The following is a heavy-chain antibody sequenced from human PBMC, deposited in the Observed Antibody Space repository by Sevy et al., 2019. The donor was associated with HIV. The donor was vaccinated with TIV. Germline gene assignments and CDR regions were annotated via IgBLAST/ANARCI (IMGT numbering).Heavy chain of an antibody. D-gene: IGHD3-16*01. V-gene: IGHV3-9*01. Sequence: GGSLRLSCAASGFTFDDYAMHWVRQAPGKCLEWVSGISWNSGSIGYADSVKGRFTISRDNAKNSLYLQMNSLRAEDTALYYCAKASSEMMGDNWFDPWGQGTLVTVSS. CDR3: AKASSEMMGDNWFDP. J-gene: IGHJ5*02. CDR1: GFTFDDYA. CDR2: ISWNSGSI.